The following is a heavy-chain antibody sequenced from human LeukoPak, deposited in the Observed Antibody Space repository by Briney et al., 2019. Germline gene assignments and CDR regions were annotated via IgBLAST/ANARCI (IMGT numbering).Heavy chain of an antibody. V-gene: IGHV3-21*01. Sequence: GGSLRLSCAASGFTFASYSMNCVRRAPGKGLECVSSISGDSTYIYNAGSVKGRFTISRDNAQASLYLQMISLRADDTAVYYCARVSGRLERQSDLDYWGQGTLVIVSS. J-gene: IGHJ4*02. CDR1: GFTFASYS. D-gene: IGHD1-1*01. CDR3: ARVSGRLERQSDLDY. CDR2: ISGDSTYI.